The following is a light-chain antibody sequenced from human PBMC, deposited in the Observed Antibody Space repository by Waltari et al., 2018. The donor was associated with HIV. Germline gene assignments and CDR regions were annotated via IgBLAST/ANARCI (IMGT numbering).Light chain of an antibody. J-gene: IGLJ3*02. CDR3: CSYAGSSNWV. CDR1: SSEVGSYNL. CDR2: EGI. V-gene: IGLV2-23*01. Sequence: QSALTQPASVSGSPGQSITISCTGSSSEVGSYNLVSWYQQHPAKAPKLMIYEGIKRPSGVSNRFSGSKSGNTASLTISGLQAEDEADYYCCSYAGSSNWVFGGGTKLTVL.